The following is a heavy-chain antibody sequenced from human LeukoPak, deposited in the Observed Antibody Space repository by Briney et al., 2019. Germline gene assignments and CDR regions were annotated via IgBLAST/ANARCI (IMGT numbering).Heavy chain of an antibody. CDR2: MYTSGSS. J-gene: IGHJ4*02. CDR1: GGSISSGNDY. V-gene: IGHV4-61*02. Sequence: SETLSLTCTVSGGSISSGNDYWNWIRQPAGKGLEWIGRMYTSGSSNFNPSLKSRVTISVDTSKNQFSLKLSSVTAADTAVYYCARQRVWFGQYYFDYWGQGTLVTVSS. D-gene: IGHD3-10*01. CDR3: ARQRVWFGQYYFDY.